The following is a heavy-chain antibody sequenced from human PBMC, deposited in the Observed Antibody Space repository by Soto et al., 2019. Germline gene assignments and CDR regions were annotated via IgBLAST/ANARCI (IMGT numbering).Heavy chain of an antibody. CDR1: GYTFTSYG. V-gene: IGHV1-18*01. Sequence: ASVKVSCKASGYTFTSYGISWVRQAPGQRLEWMGWISACNGNTKYAQKLQGRVTITRDTSTSTAYMELSSLRSDDTAVSYCARDQRWAAVAGTRVGYGG. J-gene: IGHJ6*01. D-gene: IGHD6-19*01. CDR2: ISACNGNT. CDR3: ARDQRWAAVAGTRVGY.